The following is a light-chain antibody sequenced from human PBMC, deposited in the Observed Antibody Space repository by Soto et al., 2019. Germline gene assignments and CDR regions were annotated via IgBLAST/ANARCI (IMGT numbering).Light chain of an antibody. V-gene: IGKV1-5*01. CDR1: QSIDRW. CDR2: DAA. CDR3: QQNDGY. J-gene: IGKJ4*01. Sequence: DFQMTQSPSTLSASVGERVTITCRASQSIDRWLAWYQQKPGKAPKLLIHDAASLKSGVPSRFSGSGSGTEFTLTISSLQPDDFATYYCQQNDGYFGGGTQVEIK.